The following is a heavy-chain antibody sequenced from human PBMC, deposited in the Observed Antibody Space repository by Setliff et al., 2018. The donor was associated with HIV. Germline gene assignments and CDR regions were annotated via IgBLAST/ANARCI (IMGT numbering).Heavy chain of an antibody. CDR2: INPNSGGT. CDR3: ARGYASGSGSYYYDY. J-gene: IGHJ4*02. D-gene: IGHD2-15*01. V-gene: IGHV1-2*04. Sequence: ASVKVSCKASGYTFTNYYMHWVRQAPGQGLEWMGRINPNSGGTKYAQKFQGWVTMTRDTSISTAYMELSRLRSDDTAVYFCARGYASGSGSYYYDYWGQGTLVTVSS. CDR1: GYTFTNYY.